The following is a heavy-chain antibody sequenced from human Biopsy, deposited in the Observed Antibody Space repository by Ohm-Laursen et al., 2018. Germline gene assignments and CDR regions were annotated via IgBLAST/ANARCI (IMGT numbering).Heavy chain of an antibody. V-gene: IGHV3-73*01. CDR2: IKKKSNNDAT. D-gene: IGHD5-12*01. CDR3: TRSAGYGYDY. Sequence: GSLRLSCAASGFRFTSYGMHWVRQASGRGLEWVGRIKKKSNNDATAYAESMKGRFSIFRDDSKSTSFLQMNSLKIEDTAVYFCTRSAGYGYDYWGQGILVTVSS. J-gene: IGHJ4*02. CDR1: GFRFTSYG.